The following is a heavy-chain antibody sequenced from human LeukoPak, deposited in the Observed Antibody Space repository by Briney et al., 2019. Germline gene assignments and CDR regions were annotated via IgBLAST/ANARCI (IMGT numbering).Heavy chain of an antibody. V-gene: IGHV3-9*01. CDR2: ISWNSGSI. D-gene: IGHD4/OR15-4a*01. Sequence: GGSLRLSCAASGFTFDDYAMHWVRQAPGKGLEWVSGISWNSGSIGYADSVKGRFTVSRDNAESSLYLQTNSLRAEDTAIYYCARLWGGATIFDLWGQGTLVTVSS. CDR1: GFTFDDYA. J-gene: IGHJ4*02. CDR3: ARLWGGATIFDL.